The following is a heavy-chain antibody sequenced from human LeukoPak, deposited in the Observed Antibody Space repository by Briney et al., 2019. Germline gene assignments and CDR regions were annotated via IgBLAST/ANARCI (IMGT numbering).Heavy chain of an antibody. V-gene: IGHV3-20*04. CDR1: GFAFDDYG. CDR2: IDWSGDST. CDR3: AKEGGPRYCSSTSCYLGYYYMDV. J-gene: IGHJ6*03. D-gene: IGHD2-2*01. Sequence: GGSLRLSCAASGFAFDDYGMNWVRQAPGKGLEWVSGIDWSGDSTGYADSVKGRFTISRDNSKNTLYLQMNSLRAEDTAVYYCAKEGGPRYCSSTSCYLGYYYMDVWGKGTTVTVSS.